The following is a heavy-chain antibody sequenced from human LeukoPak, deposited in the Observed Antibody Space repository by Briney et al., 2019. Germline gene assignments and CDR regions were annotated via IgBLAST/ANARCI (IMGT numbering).Heavy chain of an antibody. CDR3: ARDALYYDFWSGYSPYFDY. CDR2: IKQDGSEE. CDR1: GFTFSSYW. Sequence: PGGSLRLSCAASGFTFSSYWMSWVRQAPGKGLEWVANIKQDGSEEYYVDSVKGRFTISRDNAKNSLYLQMNSLRAEDTAVYYCARDALYYDFWSGYSPYFDYWGQGTLVTVSS. D-gene: IGHD3-3*01. J-gene: IGHJ4*02. V-gene: IGHV3-7*01.